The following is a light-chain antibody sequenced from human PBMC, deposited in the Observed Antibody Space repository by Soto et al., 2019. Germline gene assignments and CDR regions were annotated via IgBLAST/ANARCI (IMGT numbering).Light chain of an antibody. CDR3: MQSLQEWT. V-gene: IGKV2-28*01. Sequence: EIVLTQSPLALPVTPGEPASISCRSNQSLLHSNGYTYSDWFQQKPGHSPQLLIYLGSNRASGVPDRLGGSGSGTDFTLTISRVEAEDVGVFYCMQSLQEWTVGQRPKVDIK. CDR2: LGS. CDR1: QSLLHSNGYTY. J-gene: IGKJ1*01.